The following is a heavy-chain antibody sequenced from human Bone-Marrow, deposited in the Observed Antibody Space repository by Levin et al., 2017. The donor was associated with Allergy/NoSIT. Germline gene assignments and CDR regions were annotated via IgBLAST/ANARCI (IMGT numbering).Heavy chain of an antibody. Sequence: SGGSLRLSCAASGFTFTDYYMSWVRQAPGKRPEWVANIKTDGSDKYYVDSVKGRFTISRDNAKNSVSLQMNSLRAEDTAIYYCASLGSYRSLAYWGQGTLVTVSS. CDR2: IKTDGSDK. D-gene: IGHD1-26*01. V-gene: IGHV3-7*01. CDR1: GFTFTDYY. J-gene: IGHJ4*02. CDR3: ASLGSYRSLAY.